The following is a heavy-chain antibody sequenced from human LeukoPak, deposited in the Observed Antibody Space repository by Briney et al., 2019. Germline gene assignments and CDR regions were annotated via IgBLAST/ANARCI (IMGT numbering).Heavy chain of an antibody. Sequence: GRSLRLSCAASGSTFSSYAMHWVRQAPGKGLEWVAVISYDGSNKYYADSVKGRFTISRDNSKNTLYLQMNSLRAEDTAVYYCARAQYSSTSCYSAPCGNWFDPWGQGTLVTVSS. D-gene: IGHD2-2*01. CDR1: GSTFSSYA. J-gene: IGHJ5*02. V-gene: IGHV3-30-3*01. CDR3: ARAQYSSTSCYSAPCGNWFDP. CDR2: ISYDGSNK.